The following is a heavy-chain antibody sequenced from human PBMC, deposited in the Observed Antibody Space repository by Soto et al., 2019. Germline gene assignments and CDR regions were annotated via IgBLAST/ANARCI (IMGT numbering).Heavy chain of an antibody. Sequence: HVHLVQSGAAVKEPGSSVTVSCKATGDLFNNYAFNWVRQAPGQGLEWMGRISPLFSPTNYAQKFQGRVTIGADELTTIVYLEVSNLESEDTAMYYCAASSSVAAAGYFKFWGQGTLVTVSP. J-gene: IGHJ4*02. V-gene: IGHV1-69*01. D-gene: IGHD6-13*01. CDR2: ISPLFSPT. CDR1: GDLFNNYA. CDR3: AASSSVAAAGYFKF.